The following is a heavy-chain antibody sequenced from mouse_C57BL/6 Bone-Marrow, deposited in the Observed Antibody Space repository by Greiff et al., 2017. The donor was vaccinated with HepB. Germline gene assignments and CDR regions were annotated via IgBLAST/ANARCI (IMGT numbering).Heavy chain of an antibody. CDR1: GYTFTGYW. V-gene: IGHV1-9*01. CDR3: ARGSYYYGSSFHYYAMDY. D-gene: IGHD1-1*01. J-gene: IGHJ4*01. Sequence: QVQLQQSGAELMKPGASVKLSCKATGYTFTGYWIEWVKQRPGHGLEWIGEILPGSGSTNYNEKFKGKATFTADTSSTTAYMQRSSLTTEDSAIYYGARGSYYYGSSFHYYAMDYWGQGTSVTVSS. CDR2: ILPGSGST.